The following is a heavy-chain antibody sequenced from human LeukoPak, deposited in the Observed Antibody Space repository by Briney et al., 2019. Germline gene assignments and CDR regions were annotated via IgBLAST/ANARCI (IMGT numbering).Heavy chain of an antibody. CDR3: ARVGGYPFDY. D-gene: IGHD2-15*01. V-gene: IGHV4-34*01. J-gene: IGHJ4*02. Sequence: PSETLSLTCAVYGGSFSGYYWSWIRQPPGKGLEWIGEINHSGSTNYNPSLKGRVTISVDTSKNQFSLKLSSVTAADTAVYYCARVGGYPFDYWGQGTLVTVSS. CDR1: GGSFSGYY. CDR2: INHSGST.